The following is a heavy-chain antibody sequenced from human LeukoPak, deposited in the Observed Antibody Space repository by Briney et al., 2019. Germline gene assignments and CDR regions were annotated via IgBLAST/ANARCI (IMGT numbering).Heavy chain of an antibody. J-gene: IGHJ5*02. CDR3: ARDLAYWTGWFDP. CDR2: IIPIFGTA. V-gene: IGHV1-69*13. Sequence: ASVKVSCKASGGTFSSYAISWVRQAPGQGLEWMGGIIPIFGTANYAQKFQGRVTITADESTSTAYMELSSLRSEDTAVYYCARDLAYWTGWFDPWGQGTLVTVSS. CDR1: GGTFSSYA. D-gene: IGHD2-21*01.